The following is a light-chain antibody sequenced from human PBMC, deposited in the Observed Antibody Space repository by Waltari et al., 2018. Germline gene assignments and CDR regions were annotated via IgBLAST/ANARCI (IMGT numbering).Light chain of an antibody. CDR3: LQYDSYPRT. V-gene: IGKV1-16*01. Sequence: DIQMTQSPSSLSAFVGDRVTLSCRASQGIRTPVDWFQQKPGKAPKGLMYGGYTLHSGVPSRFSGSGFGTDFTLTISGLQPEDLATYYCLQYDSYPRTFGQGTKVEIK. CDR2: GGY. CDR1: QGIRTP. J-gene: IGKJ1*01.